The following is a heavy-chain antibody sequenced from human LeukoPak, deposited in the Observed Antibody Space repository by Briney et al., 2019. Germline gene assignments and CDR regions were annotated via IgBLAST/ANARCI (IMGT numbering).Heavy chain of an antibody. CDR1: GVSFDDYY. J-gene: IGHJ4*02. Sequence: SETLSLTCAVSGVSFDDYYWAWVRQTPGKGLEWIGEINHSGYTNDSPSLKSRVTLSIDTSRKQFSLNLRSVTVADAGIYYCTRMTTGHDYWGQGTLVTVSS. V-gene: IGHV4-34*01. CDR2: INHSGYT. CDR3: TRMTTGHDY. D-gene: IGHD4-17*01.